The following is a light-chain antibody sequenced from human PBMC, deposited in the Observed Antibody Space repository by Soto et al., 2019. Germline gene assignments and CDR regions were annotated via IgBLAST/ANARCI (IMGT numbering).Light chain of an antibody. J-gene: IGKJ2*01. Sequence: EIVMTQSPATLSLSPGERATLSCRASQTVASNIAWYQQKPGQAPRLLIHGASTRATGVSAGFSGTGSGTEFTLTISSLQSEDFAVYYCQQYHNWPPQYTFGQGTRLQIK. CDR2: GAS. V-gene: IGKV3-15*01. CDR3: QQYHNWPPQYT. CDR1: QTVASN.